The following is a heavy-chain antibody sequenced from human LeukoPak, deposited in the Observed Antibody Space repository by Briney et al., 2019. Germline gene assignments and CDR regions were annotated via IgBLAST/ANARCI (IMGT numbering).Heavy chain of an antibody. V-gene: IGHV4-39*01. D-gene: IGHD2-2*01. CDR2: IYYSGST. Sequence: SETLSLTCTVSGGFISSSSYYWGWIRQPPGKGLEWIGSIYYSGSTYYNPSLKSRVTISVDTSKNQFSLKLSSVTAADTAVYYCARRGFEPAAMQDAFDIWGQGTMVTVSS. J-gene: IGHJ3*02. CDR3: ARRGFEPAAMQDAFDI. CDR1: GGFISSSSYY.